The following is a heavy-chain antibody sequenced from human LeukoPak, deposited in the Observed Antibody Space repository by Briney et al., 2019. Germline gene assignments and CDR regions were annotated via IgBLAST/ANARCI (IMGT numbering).Heavy chain of an antibody. V-gene: IGHV4-59*12. CDR2: IYSSGST. CDR3: ARSTGYSSSWIDAFDI. Sequence: SETLSLTCTVSGGSISSYYWSWIRQPPGKGLEWIGYIYSSGSTNYNPSLKSRITISVDTSKNQFSLKLSSVTAADTAVYYCARSTGYSSSWIDAFDIWGQGTMVTVSS. CDR1: GGSISSYY. D-gene: IGHD6-13*01. J-gene: IGHJ3*02.